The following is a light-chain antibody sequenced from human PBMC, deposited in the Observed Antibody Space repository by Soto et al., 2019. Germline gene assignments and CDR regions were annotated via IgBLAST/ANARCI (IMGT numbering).Light chain of an antibody. CDR3: QQSCSTPWG. CDR1: QSISSY. V-gene: IGKV1-39*01. Sequence: DIQMTQSPSPLSASVGDRVTITCRASQSISSYLNWYQQKPGKAPKLLIYAASSLQSGVPSRFSGSGSGTDFTLTISSLQPEDFATYYCQQSCSTPWGFGQGTKVDIK. CDR2: AAS. J-gene: IGKJ1*01.